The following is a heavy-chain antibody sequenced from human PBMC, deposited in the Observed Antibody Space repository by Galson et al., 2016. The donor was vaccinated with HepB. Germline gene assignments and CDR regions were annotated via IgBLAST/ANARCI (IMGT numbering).Heavy chain of an antibody. V-gene: IGHV3-74*01. D-gene: IGHD4-17*01. Sequence: SLRLSCAASGFTFSSYPMSWVRQAPGKGLVWVSRINSDGSNTACADSVKGRFTISRDNAKNTLYLQMNSLRGEDTAVYYCARGPYGDYVIDYWGQGTLVTVAS. CDR3: ARGPYGDYVIDY. CDR2: INSDGSNT. CDR1: GFTFSSYP. J-gene: IGHJ4*02.